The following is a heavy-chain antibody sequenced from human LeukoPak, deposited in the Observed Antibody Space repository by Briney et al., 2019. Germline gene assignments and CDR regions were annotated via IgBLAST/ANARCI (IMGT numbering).Heavy chain of an antibody. CDR2: INPNSGGT. D-gene: IGHD6-19*01. CDR3: ARDSGSGWIPYYFDY. Sequence: AASVKVSCKASGFTFTGYYMHWVRQAPGQGLEWMGWINPNSGGTNYAQKFQGRVTMTRDTSISTAYMELSRLRSDDTAVYYCARDSGSGWIPYYFDYWGQGTLVTVSS. V-gene: IGHV1-2*02. J-gene: IGHJ4*02. CDR1: GFTFTGYY.